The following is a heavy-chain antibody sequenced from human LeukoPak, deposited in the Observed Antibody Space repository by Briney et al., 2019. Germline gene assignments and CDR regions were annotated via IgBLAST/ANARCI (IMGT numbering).Heavy chain of an antibody. CDR1: GSSISSYY. J-gene: IGHJ4*02. CDR2: IYYSGST. V-gene: IGHV4-39*07. CDR3: ARDAYGGYVGPNDY. Sequence: SETLSHTCTVSGSSISSYYWGWIRQPPGKGLEWIGSIYYSGSTYYNPSLKSRVTISVDTSKNQFSLKLSSVTAADTAVYYCARDAYGGYVGPNDYWGQGTLVTVSS. D-gene: IGHD5-12*01.